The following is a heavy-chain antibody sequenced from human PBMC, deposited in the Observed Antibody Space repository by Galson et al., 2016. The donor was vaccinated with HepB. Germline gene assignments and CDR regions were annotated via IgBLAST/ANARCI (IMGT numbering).Heavy chain of an antibody. CDR2: INQDGSEK. J-gene: IGHJ4*02. V-gene: IGHV3-7*01. Sequence: SLRLSCAASGFTFSSYGLHWVRQAPGKGLEWVANINQDGSEKHYVDSVKGRFTISRDNAKNTLYLQMDSLRAEDTAVYYCARERGSYSYWGQGTLVTVSS. CDR1: GFTFSSYG. CDR3: ARERGSYSY. D-gene: IGHD1-26*01.